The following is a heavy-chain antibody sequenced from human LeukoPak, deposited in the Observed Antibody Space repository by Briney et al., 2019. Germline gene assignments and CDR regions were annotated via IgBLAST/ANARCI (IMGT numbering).Heavy chain of an antibody. V-gene: IGHV1-8*01. CDR3: ARGPDWSGKFDY. CDR1: GYTFTSYD. CDR2: MNPNSGNT. J-gene: IGHJ4*02. Sequence: ASVNVSCKASGYTFTSYDINWVRQAPGQGLEWMGWMNPNSGNTGYAQKFQGRVTMTRNTSISTAYMELSSLRSEDTAVYYCARGPDWSGKFDYWGQGTLVTVSS. D-gene: IGHD3-3*01.